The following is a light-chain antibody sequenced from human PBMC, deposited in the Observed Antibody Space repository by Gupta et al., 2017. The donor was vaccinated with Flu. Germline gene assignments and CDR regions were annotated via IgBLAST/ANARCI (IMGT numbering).Light chain of an antibody. CDR3: STFAGTSNVL. J-gene: IGLJ2*01. CDR1: NSDIGGYDY. V-gene: IGLV2-8*01. Sequence: TNSDIGGYDYVSWYQQHPGKAPKLMICEVSQRPSGVPSRFSGSKSGNTASLTVSGLQAEDEAHYYCSTFAGTSNVLFGGGTKLTVL. CDR2: EVS.